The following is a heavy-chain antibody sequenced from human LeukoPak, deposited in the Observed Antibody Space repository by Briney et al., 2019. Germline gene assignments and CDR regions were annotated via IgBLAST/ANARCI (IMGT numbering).Heavy chain of an antibody. Sequence: GGSLRLSCAASGFTFSSYGMHWVRQAPGKGLEWVAVISYDGSNKYYADSVKGRFTISRDNSKNTLYLQMNSLRAEDTAVYYCARSYWSDAFDIWGQGTMVTVSS. CDR2: ISYDGSNK. V-gene: IGHV3-30*03. J-gene: IGHJ3*02. CDR1: GFTFSSYG. CDR3: ARSYWSDAFDI. D-gene: IGHD3-3*01.